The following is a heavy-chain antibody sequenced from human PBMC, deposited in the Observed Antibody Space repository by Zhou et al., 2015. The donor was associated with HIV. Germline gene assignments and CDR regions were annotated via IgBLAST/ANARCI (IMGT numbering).Heavy chain of an antibody. Sequence: QVQLVQSGAEVKKPGASVKVSCKASGYTFSGYYMHWVRQAPGQGLEWMGIINPSGDSTSYAQKFQGRVSMTSDTSTSTVYMELSSLRSEDTAVYYCARDLLRLGQLSLNYYYHYGMDVWGQGTTVTVSS. V-gene: IGHV1-46*01. CDR2: INPSGDST. D-gene: IGHD3-16*02. J-gene: IGHJ6*02. CDR1: GYTFSGYY. CDR3: ARDLLRLGQLSLNYYYHYGMDV.